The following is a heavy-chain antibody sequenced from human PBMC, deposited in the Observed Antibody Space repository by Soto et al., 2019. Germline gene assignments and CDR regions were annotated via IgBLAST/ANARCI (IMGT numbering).Heavy chain of an antibody. V-gene: IGHV1-46*01. D-gene: IGHD2-21*01. CDR2: INPNGGRT. Sequence: QVQLVQSGAEVKKPGASVKVSCKASGYTFIHYYIHWVRQAPGQGLECMAIINPNGGRTNYAQKFRGRVPVTSDTPTTTVSMDLNSLGSDDTAVYFCSRSLLQGDFWGQGTLVTVSS. CDR1: GYTFIHYY. J-gene: IGHJ4*02. CDR3: SRSLLQGDF.